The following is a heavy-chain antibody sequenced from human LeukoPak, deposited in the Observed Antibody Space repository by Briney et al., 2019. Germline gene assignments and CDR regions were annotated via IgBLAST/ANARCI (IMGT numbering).Heavy chain of an antibody. Sequence: PGGSLRLSCAVSGFTFSIYEMNWVRQAPGKGLEWVSYIGSKGTPIYYADSVKGRFTVSRDNAKNSLYLQMNSLRPEDTAVYYCASSMAYNCLDYWGQGTLVTVSS. CDR3: ASSMAYNCLDY. D-gene: IGHD5-24*01. J-gene: IGHJ4*02. V-gene: IGHV3-48*03. CDR1: GFTFSIYE. CDR2: IGSKGTPI.